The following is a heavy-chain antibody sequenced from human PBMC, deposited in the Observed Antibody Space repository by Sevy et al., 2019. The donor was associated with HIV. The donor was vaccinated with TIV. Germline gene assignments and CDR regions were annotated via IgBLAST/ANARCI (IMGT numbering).Heavy chain of an antibody. CDR3: ARDSDWLSAFDI. Sequence: GGSLRLSCAASGFTFSSYAMHWVRQAPGKGLEWVAVIWYDGSNKYYADSVKGRFTISRDNSKNTLYLQMNSLRAEDTAVYYCARDSDWLSAFDIWGQGTMVTVSS. J-gene: IGHJ3*02. CDR1: GFTFSSYA. D-gene: IGHD3-9*01. V-gene: IGHV3-33*08. CDR2: IWYDGSNK.